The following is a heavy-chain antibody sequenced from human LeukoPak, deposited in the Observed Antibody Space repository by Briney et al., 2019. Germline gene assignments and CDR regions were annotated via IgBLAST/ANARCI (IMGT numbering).Heavy chain of an antibody. Sequence: GESLKISCKGSGYSLTSYWIGWVRQMPGKGPEWVGIIYPDDPDTRYSPSFQDQVIISADKSISTAYLQWSSLKASDTAMYYCARHYPGGDYFIDYWGQGTLVTVSS. D-gene: IGHD4-17*01. J-gene: IGHJ4*02. CDR2: IYPDDPDT. V-gene: IGHV5-51*01. CDR3: ARHYPGGDYFIDY. CDR1: GYSLTSYW.